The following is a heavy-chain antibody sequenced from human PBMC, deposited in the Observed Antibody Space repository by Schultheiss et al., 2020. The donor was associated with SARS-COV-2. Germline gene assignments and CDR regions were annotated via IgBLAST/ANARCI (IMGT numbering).Heavy chain of an antibody. CDR3: ARSTTYYYDSSGYYYTYYFDY. D-gene: IGHD3-22*01. CDR1: GGSISSGGYY. Sequence: SETLSLTCPVSGGSISSGGYYWSWIRQPAGKGLEWIGRIYTSGSTNYNPSLKSRVTMSVDTSKNQFSLKLSSVTAADTAVYYCARSTTYYYDSSGYYYTYYFDYWGQGTLVTVSS. V-gene: IGHV4-61*02. J-gene: IGHJ4*02. CDR2: IYTSGST.